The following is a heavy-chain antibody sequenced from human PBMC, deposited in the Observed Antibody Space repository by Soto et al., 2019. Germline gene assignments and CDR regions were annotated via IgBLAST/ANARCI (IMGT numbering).Heavy chain of an antibody. Sequence: GGSLRLSCAASGFAFSGSAMHWVRQASGKGLEWVGRIRSKANSYATAYAASVKGRFTISRDDSKNTAYLQMNSLKTEDTAVYYCTRHRGAVGATTSYNWFDPWGQGTLDTVSS. CDR1: GFAFSGSA. D-gene: IGHD1-26*01. CDR2: IRSKANSYAT. V-gene: IGHV3-73*01. CDR3: TRHRGAVGATTSYNWFDP. J-gene: IGHJ5*02.